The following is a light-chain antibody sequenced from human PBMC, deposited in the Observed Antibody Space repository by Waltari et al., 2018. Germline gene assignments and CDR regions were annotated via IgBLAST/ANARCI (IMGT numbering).Light chain of an antibody. CDR3: QTWANGTHVV. CDR1: APENKF. V-gene: IGLV3-1*01. J-gene: IGLJ2*01. Sequence: SFELTQPPSVSVSPGQTAFVTCSGHAPENKFTAWCQQKAGQSPVVVIYLDDKRPAGIPARFSGSKSMNTATLTISEAQAIDEAAYYCQTWANGTHVVFGGGTKLTVL. CDR2: LDD.